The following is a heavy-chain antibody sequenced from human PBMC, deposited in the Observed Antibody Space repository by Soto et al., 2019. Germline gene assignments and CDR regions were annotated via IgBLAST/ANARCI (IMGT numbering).Heavy chain of an antibody. CDR3: ARGIYDTSVGTAFDI. Sequence: SETLSITGALSGDSVSSGTVVWKWIRLCPSRGLEWLGRKYYWSKSSQEYVIFVQKRISINLDTSKNHFSLRLNAVTHDDTAVYYRARGIYDTSVGTAFDIWGHGT. D-gene: IGHD3-22*01. J-gene: IGHJ3*02. V-gene: IGHV6-1*01. CDR2: KYYWSKSSQ. CDR1: GDSVSSGTVV.